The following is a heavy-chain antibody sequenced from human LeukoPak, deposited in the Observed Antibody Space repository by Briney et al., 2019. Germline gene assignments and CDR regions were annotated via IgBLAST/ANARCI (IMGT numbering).Heavy chain of an antibody. J-gene: IGHJ4*02. CDR2: IKDDGSEK. V-gene: IGHV3-7*01. D-gene: IGHD1-26*01. Sequence: PGGSLRLSCAASGFTFSSYWMSWVRQAPGKGLEWVANIKDDGSEKNYVDSVKGQFTISRDNTKNSLYLQMNSLRAEDTAVYYCARRGTIVGTNSFDYWGQGTLVTVSS. CDR3: ARRGTIVGTNSFDY. CDR1: GFTFSSYW.